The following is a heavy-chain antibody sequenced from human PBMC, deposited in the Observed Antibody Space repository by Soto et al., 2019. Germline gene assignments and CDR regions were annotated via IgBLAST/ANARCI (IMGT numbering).Heavy chain of an antibody. CDR2: IIPIFGTA. CDR3: ARGLVRGGGVPGDHSFDY. Sequence: SVKVSCKASGGTFSSYAISLVRQAPGQGLEWMGGIIPIFGTANYAQKFQGRVTITADESTSTAYMELSSLRSEDTAVYYCARGLVRGGGVPGDHSFDYWGQGTLVTVSS. D-gene: IGHD2-21*01. CDR1: GGTFSSYA. J-gene: IGHJ4*02. V-gene: IGHV1-69*13.